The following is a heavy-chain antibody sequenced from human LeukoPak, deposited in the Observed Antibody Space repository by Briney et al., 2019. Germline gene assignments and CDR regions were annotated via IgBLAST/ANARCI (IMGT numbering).Heavy chain of an antibody. D-gene: IGHD3-22*01. J-gene: IGHJ2*01. CDR1: GGSISSYY. CDR2: IYYSGST. V-gene: IGHV4-59*01. CDR3: ARARYYYDSSGYWSFDL. Sequence: PSETLSLTCTVSGGSISSYYWSWIRQPPGEGLEWIGYIYYSGSTNYNPSLKSRVTISVDTSKNQFSLKLSSVTAADTAVYYCARARYYYDSSGYWSFDLWGRGTLVTVSS.